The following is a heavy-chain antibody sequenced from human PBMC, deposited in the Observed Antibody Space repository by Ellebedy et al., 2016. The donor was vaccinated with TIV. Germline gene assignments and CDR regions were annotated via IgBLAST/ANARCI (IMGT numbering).Heavy chain of an antibody. CDR3: ARFQGSDPTGWFDP. D-gene: IGHD4-17*01. J-gene: IGHJ5*02. Sequence: GESLKISCAASGFTFSSYAMHWVRQAPGKGLEWVAVISYDGSNKYYADSVKGRFTISRDNSKNTLYLQMNTLRAEDTAIYYCARFQGSDPTGWFDPWGQGTLVTVSS. V-gene: IGHV3-30-3*01. CDR2: ISYDGSNK. CDR1: GFTFSSYA.